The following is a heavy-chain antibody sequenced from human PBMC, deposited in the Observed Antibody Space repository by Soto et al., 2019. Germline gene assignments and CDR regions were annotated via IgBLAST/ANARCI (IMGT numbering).Heavy chain of an antibody. V-gene: IGHV3-23*01. D-gene: IGHD2-15*01. CDR2: VSGSGGST. J-gene: IGHJ4*02. CDR1: GFTFSSYA. CDR3: VKVTSSSQYSPS. Sequence: EVQLLESGGGLVQPGGSLRLSCAASGFTFSSYAMSWVRQAPGKGLEWVSAVSGSGGSTYYADSVKGRFTISRDNSKNTLYLQMNSLRAEDTAVYYCVKVTSSSQYSPSWGQGTLVTVSS.